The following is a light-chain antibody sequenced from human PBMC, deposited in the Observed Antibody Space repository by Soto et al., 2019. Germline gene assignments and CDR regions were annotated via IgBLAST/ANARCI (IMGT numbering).Light chain of an antibody. J-gene: IGLJ2*01. CDR2: KTN. CDR3: CHSFSDGLEV. CDR1: TGAVTSGQF. Sequence: QAVVTQEPSVTVAPGGTVTLTCGASTGAVTSGQFPYWYQQKPGHAPRTLIDKTNNRHPTAPACFSESLLGAKAALTLSGAQTEAEDEYLSCHSFSDGLEVFGSGTKLTVL. V-gene: IGLV7-46*01.